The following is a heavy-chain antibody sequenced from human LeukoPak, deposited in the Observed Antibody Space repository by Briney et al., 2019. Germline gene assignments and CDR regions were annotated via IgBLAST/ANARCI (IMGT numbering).Heavy chain of an antibody. D-gene: IGHD1-26*01. CDR1: GFTFSSYA. CDR3: AKGAWWELLNYYFDY. J-gene: IGHJ4*02. V-gene: IGHV3-23*01. Sequence: GGSLRLSCAASGFTFSSYAMSWVRQAPGKGLEWVSAISGSGGSTYYADSVKGRFTISRDNSKNTLYLQMNSLRAEDTTVYYCAKGAWWELLNYYFDYWGQGTLVTVSS. CDR2: ISGSGGST.